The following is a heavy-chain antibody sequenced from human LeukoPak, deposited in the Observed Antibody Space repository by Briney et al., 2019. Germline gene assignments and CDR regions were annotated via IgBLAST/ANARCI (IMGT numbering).Heavy chain of an antibody. D-gene: IGHD5-24*01. V-gene: IGHV4-34*01. CDR2: INHSGST. CDR3: ARDLGDGYNYPQHQFDY. CDR1: GGSFSGYY. Sequence: SETLSLTCAVYGGSFSGYYWSWIRQPPGKGLEWIGEINHSGSTNYNPSLKSRVTISVDTSKNQFSLKLSSVTAADTAVYYCARDLGDGYNYPQHQFDYWGQGTPVTVSS. J-gene: IGHJ4*02.